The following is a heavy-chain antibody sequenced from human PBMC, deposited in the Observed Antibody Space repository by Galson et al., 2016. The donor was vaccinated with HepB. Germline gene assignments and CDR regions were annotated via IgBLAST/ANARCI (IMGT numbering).Heavy chain of an antibody. V-gene: IGHV3-53*01. CDR3: ARDNNYYYGMDV. J-gene: IGHJ6*02. CDR2: IYSGGST. CDR1: GFTVSSNY. D-gene: IGHD2/OR15-2a*01. Sequence: SLRLSCAAFGFTVSSNYMTWVRQAPGKGLEWVSVIYSGGSTYYADSVKGRFIISRDNSKNTLYLQMNSLRAEDTAVYYCARDNNYYYGMDVWGQGTTVTVSS.